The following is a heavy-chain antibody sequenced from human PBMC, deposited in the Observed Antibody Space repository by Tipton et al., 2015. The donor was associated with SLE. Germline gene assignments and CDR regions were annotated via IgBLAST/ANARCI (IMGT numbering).Heavy chain of an antibody. CDR2: IYHSGNT. J-gene: IGHJ3*01. V-gene: IGHV4-38-2*02. Sequence: TLSLTCAVSGSPITNGYYWGWIRQPPGKGLEWIGSIYHSGNTYYNPSLKNRVTMSIDTSKNQFSLKLTSVTAADSAVYFCARDREFLWYETVGDAFEHWGQGKMVTVSS. D-gene: IGHD6-13*01. CDR3: ARDREFLWYETVGDAFEH. CDR1: GSPITNGYY.